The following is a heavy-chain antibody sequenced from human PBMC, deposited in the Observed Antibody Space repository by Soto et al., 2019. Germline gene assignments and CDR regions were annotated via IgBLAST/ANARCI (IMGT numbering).Heavy chain of an antibody. J-gene: IGHJ6*03. V-gene: IGHV4-39*01. Sequence: SETLSLTCTVSGGSISSSSYYWGWIRQPPGKGLEWIGSIYYSGSTYYNPSLKSRVTISVTTSKNQFSLKLSFVTAADTAVYYCARQYRYFDWLPYMDVWGKGTTVTVSS. CDR1: GGSISSSSYY. CDR3: ARQYRYFDWLPYMDV. CDR2: IYYSGST. D-gene: IGHD3-9*01.